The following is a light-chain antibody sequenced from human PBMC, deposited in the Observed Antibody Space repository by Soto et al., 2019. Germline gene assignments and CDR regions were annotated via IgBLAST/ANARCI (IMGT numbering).Light chain of an antibody. V-gene: IGKV1-5*03. Sequence: DIQMTQSPSTLSASVGDRVTITCRASQSIKNWLAWYQQKPGEAPKLLIYKASTLESGVPSRFSGSGSGTEFTLTISCLQPDDVATYYYQQYSSYSQFTFGPGTKVDIK. CDR2: KAS. CDR1: QSIKNW. CDR3: QQYSSYSQFT. J-gene: IGKJ3*01.